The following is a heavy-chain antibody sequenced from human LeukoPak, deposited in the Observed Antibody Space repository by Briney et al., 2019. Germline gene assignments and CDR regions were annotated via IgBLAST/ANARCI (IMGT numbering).Heavy chain of an antibody. CDR2: IWHDGSKK. Sequence: GRSLRLSCAASGFTFSIYVSHWVRQAPGKGLEWVAVIWHDGSKKYYADSVKGRFTFSRDDSKNTLFLQLNSLRAEDTAVYYCTRDGYNNPYGMDVWGQGTTVTVSS. J-gene: IGHJ6*02. V-gene: IGHV3-33*01. CDR1: GFTFSIYV. CDR3: TRDGYNNPYGMDV. D-gene: IGHD3-9*01.